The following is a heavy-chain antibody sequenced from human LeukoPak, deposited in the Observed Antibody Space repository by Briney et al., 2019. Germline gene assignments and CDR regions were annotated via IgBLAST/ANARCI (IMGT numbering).Heavy chain of an antibody. Sequence: ASETLSLTCAVYGGSFSGYYWSWIRQPPGKGLEWIGEINHSGSTNYNPSLKSRVTISVDTSKNQFSLKLSSVTAADTAVYYCATHDSSGPEYFQHWGQGTLVTVSS. CDR1: GGSFSGYY. V-gene: IGHV4-34*01. CDR2: INHSGST. CDR3: ATHDSSGPEYFQH. J-gene: IGHJ1*01. D-gene: IGHD3-22*01.